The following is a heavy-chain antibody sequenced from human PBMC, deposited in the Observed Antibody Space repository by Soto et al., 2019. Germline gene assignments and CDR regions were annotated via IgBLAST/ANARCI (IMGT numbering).Heavy chain of an antibody. CDR1: GGSFSGYY. CDR3: ARGERITIFGVVISGYMDV. J-gene: IGHJ6*03. D-gene: IGHD3-3*01. CDR2: INHSGST. V-gene: IGHV4-34*01. Sequence: QVQLQQWGAGLLKPSETLSLTCAVYGGSFSGYYWSWIRQPPGKGLEWIGEINHSGSTNYNPSLKSRVTISVDTSKNQFSLKLSSVTAADTAVYYCARGERITIFGVVISGYMDVWGKGTTVTVSS.